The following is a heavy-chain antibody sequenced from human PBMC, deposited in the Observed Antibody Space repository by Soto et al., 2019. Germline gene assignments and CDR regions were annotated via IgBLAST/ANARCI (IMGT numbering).Heavy chain of an antibody. J-gene: IGHJ5*02. CDR1: GGSISSGDYY. CDR3: ARLDGSGYHHWFDL. CDR2: IYYSGST. V-gene: IGHV4-30-4*01. D-gene: IGHD3-10*01. Sequence: SETLCLTCTVSGGSISSGDYYWSWIRQPPGKGLEWIGYIYYSGSTYYNPSLKSRVTISVDTSKNQFSLKLSSVTAADTAVYYCARLDGSGYHHWFDLWGQGTLVTVSS.